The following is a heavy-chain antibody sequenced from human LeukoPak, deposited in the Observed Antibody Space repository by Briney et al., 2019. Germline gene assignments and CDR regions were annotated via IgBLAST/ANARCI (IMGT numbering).Heavy chain of an antibody. CDR3: ARGTNMMASLRFDP. Sequence: KPSETLSLACTISGGSISTYYWIWLRQPPGKGLEWLGYIYYSGITKYNPSVKSRVTKSVDPSKNQFSLKVSSVTAADTAVYYCARGTNMMASLRFDPWGQGTLVTVSS. CDR2: IYYSGIT. D-gene: IGHD2-8*01. CDR1: GGSISTYY. J-gene: IGHJ5*02. V-gene: IGHV4-59*13.